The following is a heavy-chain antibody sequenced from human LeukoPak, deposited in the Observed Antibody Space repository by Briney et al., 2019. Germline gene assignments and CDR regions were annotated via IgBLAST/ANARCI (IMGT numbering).Heavy chain of an antibody. CDR3: AKVDGYSSSGSFDY. V-gene: IGHV3-23*01. CDR2: ISGSGST. J-gene: IGHJ4*02. D-gene: IGHD6-6*01. Sequence: GGSLRLSCAASAFTFSYYAMSWVRQAPGRGLEWVSAISGSGSTHYADSVKGRFTISRDNSKNTLYLQMNSLRAEDTAVYYCAKVDGYSSSGSFDYWGQGTLVTVSS. CDR1: AFTFSYYA.